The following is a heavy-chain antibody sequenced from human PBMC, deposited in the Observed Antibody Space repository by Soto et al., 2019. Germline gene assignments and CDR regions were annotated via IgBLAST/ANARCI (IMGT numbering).Heavy chain of an antibody. D-gene: IGHD3-16*01. J-gene: IGHJ4*02. Sequence: EVQVVESGGGLVPPGGSRRLSCAASGFILNIYWMHWVRQAPGKGLVWVSRINGDGTTTTYVDSVKGRFTISRDNAKNTVYLQMNSLRAEDTAVYYCGRGSGPRGRPYWGQGILVTVSS. V-gene: IGHV3-74*01. CDR1: GFILNIYW. CDR2: INGDGTTT. CDR3: GRGSGPRGRPY.